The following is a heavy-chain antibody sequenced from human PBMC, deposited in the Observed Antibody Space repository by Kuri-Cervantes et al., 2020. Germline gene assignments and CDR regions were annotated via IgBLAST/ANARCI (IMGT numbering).Heavy chain of an antibody. CDR3: ARAPLTLRFGDPGGDY. CDR2: ISAYNGNT. D-gene: IGHD3-10*01. Sequence: ASVKVSCKASGYTFTSYGISWVRQAPGQGLEWMGWISAYNGNTNYAQKLQGRVTMTTDTSTSTAYMELSSLRSDDTAVYYCARAPLTLRFGDPGGDYWGQGTLVTVSS. V-gene: IGHV1-18*01. CDR1: GYTFTSYG. J-gene: IGHJ4*02.